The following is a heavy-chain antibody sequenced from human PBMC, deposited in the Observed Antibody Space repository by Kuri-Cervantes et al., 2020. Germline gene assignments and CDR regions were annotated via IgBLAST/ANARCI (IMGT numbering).Heavy chain of an antibody. J-gene: IGHJ4*02. CDR1: GYTFTNYA. V-gene: IGHV1-8*02. CDR2: MNPNSGNT. Sequence: ASVKVSCKASGYTFTNYAIHWVRQAPGQRLEWMGWMNPNSGNTGYAQKFQGRVTMTRNTSISTAYMELSSLRSDDTAVYYCARGRSYGPKDDYWGQGTLVTVSS. D-gene: IGHD5-18*01. CDR3: ARGRSYGPKDDY.